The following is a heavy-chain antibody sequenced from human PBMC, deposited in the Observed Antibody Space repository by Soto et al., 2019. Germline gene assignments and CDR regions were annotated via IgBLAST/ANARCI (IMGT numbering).Heavy chain of an antibody. CDR2: ISSSSSCI. CDR3: ASVLEGATTPGYYYGMDV. CDR1: GFTFSSYS. Sequence: EVQLVESGGGLVKPGGSLRLSCAASGFTFSSYSMNWVRQAPGKGLEWVSSISSSSSCIYYADSVKGRFTISRDNAKNSLYLQMNSLRAEDTAVYYCASVLEGATTPGYYYGMDVWGQGTTVTVSS. J-gene: IGHJ6*02. D-gene: IGHD1-26*01. V-gene: IGHV3-21*01.